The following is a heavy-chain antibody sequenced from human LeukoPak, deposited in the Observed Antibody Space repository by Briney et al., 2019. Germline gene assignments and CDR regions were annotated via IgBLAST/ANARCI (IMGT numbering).Heavy chain of an antibody. V-gene: IGHV3-30*18. Sequence: GGSLRLSCAASGFTFSSYGMHWVRQAPGKGLEWVAVISYDGSNKYYADSVKGRFTISRDNSKNTLYLQMNSLRAEDTAVYYCAKDDMETGAAAPVRDWGQGTLVTVSS. J-gene: IGHJ4*02. CDR2: ISYDGSNK. CDR1: GFTFSSYG. D-gene: IGHD6-13*01. CDR3: AKDDMETGAAAPVRD.